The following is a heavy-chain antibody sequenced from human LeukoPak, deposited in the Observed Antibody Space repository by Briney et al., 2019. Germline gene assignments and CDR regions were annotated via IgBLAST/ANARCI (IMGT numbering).Heavy chain of an antibody. D-gene: IGHD6-19*01. CDR1: GFTFSNYA. V-gene: IGHV3-23*01. J-gene: IGHJ4*02. CDR3: AKEMALGIAVAGFFDF. Sequence: GGSLRLSRASCGFTFSNYAINWVRQAPGKGLEWVSAISASGGSSYYADSVRDRFTISRNNSKNMLYLKMSSLRAEDTAVYYCAKEMALGIAVAGFFDFWGQGTLVTVSS. CDR2: ISASGGSS.